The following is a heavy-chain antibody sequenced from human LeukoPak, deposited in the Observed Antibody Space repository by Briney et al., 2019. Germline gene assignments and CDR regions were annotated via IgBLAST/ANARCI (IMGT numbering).Heavy chain of an antibody. CDR3: AKDIKYSGSYLLDY. CDR1: GFTFSSYA. V-gene: IGHV3-23*01. J-gene: IGHJ4*02. CDR2: ISGSGGST. D-gene: IGHD1-26*01. Sequence: GGSLRLSCAASGFTFSSYAMSWVRQAPGKGLEWVSAISGSGGSTYYADSVKGRFTISRDNSKNTLYLQMNSLRAEDTAVYYCAKDIKYSGSYLLDYWGQGTLVTVSS.